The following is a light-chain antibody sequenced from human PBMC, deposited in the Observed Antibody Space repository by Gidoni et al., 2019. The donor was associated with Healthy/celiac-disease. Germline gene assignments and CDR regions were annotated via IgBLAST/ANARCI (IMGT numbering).Light chain of an antibody. CDR3: QKYNSAPPT. Sequence: DIQMTQSPSSLSASVGARVTIPCRASQGISNYLAWYQQKPGKVPKLLIYAASTLQSGVPSRFSGSGSGTDFTLTISSLQPEDVATYYCQKYNSAPPTFGGGTKVEIK. J-gene: IGKJ4*01. CDR1: QGISNY. CDR2: AAS. V-gene: IGKV1-27*01.